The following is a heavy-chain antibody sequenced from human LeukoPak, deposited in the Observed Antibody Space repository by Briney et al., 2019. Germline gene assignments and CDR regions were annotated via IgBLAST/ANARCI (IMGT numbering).Heavy chain of an antibody. J-gene: IGHJ4*02. CDR3: ARDPAFYYDSSGYYDY. CDR2: ISSSSSYI. V-gene: IGHV3-21*01. D-gene: IGHD3-22*01. CDR1: GFTFSSYS. Sequence: GGSLRLSCAASGFTFSSYSMNWVRQAPGKGLEWFSSISSSSSYIYYADSVKGRFTISRDNAKNSLYLQMNSLRAEDTAVYYCARDPAFYYDSSGYYDYWGQGTLVTVSS.